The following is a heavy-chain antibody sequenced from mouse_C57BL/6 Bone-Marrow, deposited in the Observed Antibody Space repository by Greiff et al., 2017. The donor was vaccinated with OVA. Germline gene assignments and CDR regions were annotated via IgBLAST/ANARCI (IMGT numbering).Heavy chain of an antibody. CDR1: GYTFTDYY. V-gene: IGHV1-26*01. J-gene: IGHJ2*01. D-gene: IGHD2-5*01. Sequence: EVQLQQSGPELVKPGASVKISCKASGYTFTDYYMNWVKQSHGKSLEWIGDINPNNGGTSYNQKFKGKATLTVDKSSSTAYMELRSLTSEDSAVYYCARWAYYSIFDYWGQGTTLTVSS. CDR3: ARWAYYSIFDY. CDR2: INPNNGGT.